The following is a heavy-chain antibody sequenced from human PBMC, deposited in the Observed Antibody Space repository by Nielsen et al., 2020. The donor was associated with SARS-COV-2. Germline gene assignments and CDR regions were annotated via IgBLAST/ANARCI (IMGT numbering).Heavy chain of an antibody. J-gene: IGHJ6*02. CDR3: AAESDSSGYYYYYGMDV. CDR2: MNPNSGNT. V-gene: IGHV1-8*01. Sequence: ASVKVSCKASGYTFTSYDINWVRQATGQGLEWTGWMNPNSGNTNYAQKFQERVTITRDMSTSTAYMELSSLRSEDTAVYYCAAESDSSGYYYYYGMDVWGQGTTVTVSS. D-gene: IGHD3-22*01. CDR1: GYTFTSYD.